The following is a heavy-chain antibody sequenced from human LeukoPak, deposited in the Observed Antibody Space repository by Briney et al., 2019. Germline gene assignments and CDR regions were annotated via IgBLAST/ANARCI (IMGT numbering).Heavy chain of an antibody. V-gene: IGHV3-9*03. CDR2: ISWNSGSI. CDR1: GFTFDDYA. D-gene: IGHD2-15*01. Sequence: GGSLRLSCAASGFTFDDYAMHWVRQAPGKGLEWVSGISWNSGSIGYADSVKGRFTISRDNAKNSLYLQMNSLRAEDMALYYCAKAGRRYCSGGSCYWFDYWGQGTLVTVSS. CDR3: AKAGRRYCSGGSCYWFDY. J-gene: IGHJ4*02.